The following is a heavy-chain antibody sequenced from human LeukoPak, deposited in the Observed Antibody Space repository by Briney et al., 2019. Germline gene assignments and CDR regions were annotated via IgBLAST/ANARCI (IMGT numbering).Heavy chain of an antibody. CDR2: IKQDGSEK. V-gene: IGHV3-7*01. D-gene: IGHD2-2*01. CDR1: GFTFSSYW. J-gene: IGHJ3*02. CDR3: ARVRSSTSWDAFDI. Sequence: GGSLRLSCAASGFTFSSYWMSWVRQAPGKGLEWVANIKQDGSEKYYVDSVKGRFTISRDNAKNSLYLQMNSLRAEDTAVYYCARVRSSTSWDAFDIWGQGTMVTVSS.